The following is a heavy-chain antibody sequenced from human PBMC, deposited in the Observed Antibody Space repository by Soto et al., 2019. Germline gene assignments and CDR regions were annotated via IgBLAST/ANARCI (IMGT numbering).Heavy chain of an antibody. CDR2: INTDGSST. CDR3: AKRGVDTFGLSY. D-gene: IGHD3-10*01. J-gene: IGHJ4*02. V-gene: IGHV3-74*01. CDR1: GFXXXXXW. Sequence: EVQLVESGGGLXXPGGSXXLSCVVSGFXXXXXWMHXXXQAPGEGLVWVSRINTDGSSTSYADSVKGRFTISRDNAKNTLYLQMNSLRVEDTAMYYCAKRGVDTFGLSYWGQGTLVTVSS.